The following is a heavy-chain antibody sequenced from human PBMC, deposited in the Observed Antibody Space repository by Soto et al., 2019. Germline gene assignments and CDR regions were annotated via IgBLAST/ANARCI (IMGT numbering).Heavy chain of an antibody. D-gene: IGHD5-18*01. Sequence: QVHLQESGPGLVKPSQTLALTCTVSGGSISSGGYYWYWVRQHPEKGLEWIGFIYYSGTTYYNPSRKSRVTMSVDTSKNQFSLKLRSGTAADTAVYYCASRDVDTTLVGNDYWGQGSLVVVSS. CDR3: ASRDVDTTLVGNDY. V-gene: IGHV4-31*03. CDR2: IYYSGTT. J-gene: IGHJ4*02. CDR1: GGSISSGGYY.